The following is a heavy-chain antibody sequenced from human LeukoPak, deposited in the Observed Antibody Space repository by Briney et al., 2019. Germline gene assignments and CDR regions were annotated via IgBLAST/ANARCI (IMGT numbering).Heavy chain of an antibody. J-gene: IGHJ3*02. V-gene: IGHV3-30-3*01. CDR2: ILHDGSNK. Sequence: PGRSLRLSCAASGFTFRNCAMHWVRQAPGKGLEWVAVILHDGSNKYYADSVKGRFTISRDNSKNTLYLQMNSLRADDAALYYCARGDCGGDCYLSMATYDIWGQGTKVTVSS. CDR3: ARGDCGGDCYLSMATYDI. CDR1: GFTFRNCA. D-gene: IGHD2-21*02.